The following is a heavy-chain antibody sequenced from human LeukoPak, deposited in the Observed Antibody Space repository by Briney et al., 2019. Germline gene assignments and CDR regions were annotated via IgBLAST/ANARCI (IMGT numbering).Heavy chain of an antibody. J-gene: IGHJ6*03. CDR2: ISSSSSYI. D-gene: IGHD2-2*01. CDR1: GFTFSSYS. V-gene: IGHV3-21*01. Sequence: PGGSLRLSCAASGFTFSSYSMNWVRQAPGKGLEWVSSISSSSSYIYYADSVKGRFTISRDNAKNSLYLQMNSLRAEDTAVYYCASPCSSTSCFKGGYYYYYYMDVWGKGTTVTVSS. CDR3: ASPCSSTSCFKGGYYYYYYMDV.